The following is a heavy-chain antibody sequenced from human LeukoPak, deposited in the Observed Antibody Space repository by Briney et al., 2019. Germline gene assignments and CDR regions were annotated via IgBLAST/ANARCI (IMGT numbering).Heavy chain of an antibody. D-gene: IGHD2-2*01. Sequence: PSETLSLTCTVSGYSISSGYYWGWIRQPPGKGLEWIGTIYHSGSTYYNPSLKSRVTVSVDTSKNQFSLKLTSVTAADTAVYYCARVRGYCSSTICYRYYFDYWGQGTLVTVSS. V-gene: IGHV4-38-2*02. CDR2: IYHSGST. J-gene: IGHJ4*02. CDR3: ARVRGYCSSTICYRYYFDY. CDR1: GYSISSGYY.